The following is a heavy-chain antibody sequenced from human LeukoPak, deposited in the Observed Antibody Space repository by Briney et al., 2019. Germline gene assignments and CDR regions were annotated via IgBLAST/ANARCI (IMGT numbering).Heavy chain of an antibody. J-gene: IGHJ5*02. CDR2: INPTSGGT. D-gene: IGHD6-13*01. CDR3: ARMSSPLEP. CDR1: GYTFTGYY. V-gene: IGHV1-2*02. Sequence: ASVKVSCKTSGYTFTGYYIQWVRQAPGQGLERMGYINPTSGGTNYAQEFQGRVTMTRDTSISTAYMELSRLTSDDTAVYYCARMSSPLEPWGQGTLVAVSS.